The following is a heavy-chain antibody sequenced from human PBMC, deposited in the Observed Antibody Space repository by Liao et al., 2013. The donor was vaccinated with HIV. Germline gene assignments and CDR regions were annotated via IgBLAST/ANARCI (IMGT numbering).Heavy chain of an antibody. CDR1: GGSFSYSY. CDR3: ARGHDFWNEAYFYYMDV. D-gene: IGHD3-3*01. Sequence: QLQLQESGPGLVKPSETLSLTCTVSGGSFSYSYWSWIRQPAGKGLEWIGRIYANGDTNYNPSVKSRVTMSVDTSKNQFSLNLNSVTAADTAVYYCARGHDFWNEAYFYYMDVWGKGTTVIVSS. V-gene: IGHV4-4*07. CDR2: IYANGDT. J-gene: IGHJ6*03.